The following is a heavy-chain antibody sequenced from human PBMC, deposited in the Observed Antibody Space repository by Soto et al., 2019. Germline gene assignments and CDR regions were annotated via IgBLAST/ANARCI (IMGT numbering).Heavy chain of an antibody. J-gene: IGHJ5*02. V-gene: IGHV3-33*01. D-gene: IGHD2-15*01. CDR2: IWYDGTTK. CDR1: GFSLSGYG. CDR3: ERDEDRTSHLKWFDT. Sequence: QVQLVESGGGVVQPGRSLRLSCEVSGFSLSGYGMHWVRQAPGKGLEWVAVIWYDGTTKNYADSVKGRFTISRDSSKNTVYLQMDSLKVADTAVYYGERDEDRTSHLKWFDTWGQGVMVTVSS.